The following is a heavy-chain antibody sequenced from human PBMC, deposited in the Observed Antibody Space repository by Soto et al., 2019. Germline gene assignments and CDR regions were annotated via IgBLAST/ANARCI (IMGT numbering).Heavy chain of an antibody. Sequence: QVQLVESGGGVVQPGRSLRLSCAASGFTFRSYAMYWVRQAPGKGLEWVAVISFDGSNKYYADSVKGRFTISRDNFKNXLXXXXXXXXXEXXXXXXXXXXDYGSEDKDYWGQGTLVTVSS. CDR2: ISFDGSNK. D-gene: IGHD3-10*01. J-gene: IGHJ4*02. CDR3: XXXDYGSEDKDY. V-gene: IGHV3-30-3*01. CDR1: GFTFRSYA.